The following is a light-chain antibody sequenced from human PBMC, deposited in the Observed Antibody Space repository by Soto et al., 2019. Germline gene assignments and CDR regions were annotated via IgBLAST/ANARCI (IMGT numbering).Light chain of an antibody. CDR2: DNN. CDR1: SSNIGNNY. Sequence: QSELTQPPSVSAAPGQKVTISCSGSSSNIGNNYVSWYQQLPGTAPKLLIYDNNKRPSGIPDRFSGSKSGTSATLGITGLQTGDEADYYCGTWDSSLSAPVVFGGGTKLTVL. J-gene: IGLJ2*01. V-gene: IGLV1-51*01. CDR3: GTWDSSLSAPVV.